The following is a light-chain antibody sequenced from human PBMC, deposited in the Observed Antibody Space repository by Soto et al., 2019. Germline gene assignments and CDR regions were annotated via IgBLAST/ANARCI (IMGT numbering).Light chain of an antibody. CDR2: SNN. CDR1: SSNIGSNT. Sequence: QSVLTQPPSASGTPGQRVTISCSGSSSNIGSNTVNWYHQLPGTPPKLLIYSNNQPPSGVPDRFSGCKSGTSASLGISGLQSEDEADYYCAAWEDSLNGRVFGGGTKLTVL. V-gene: IGLV1-44*01. J-gene: IGLJ2*01. CDR3: AAWEDSLNGRV.